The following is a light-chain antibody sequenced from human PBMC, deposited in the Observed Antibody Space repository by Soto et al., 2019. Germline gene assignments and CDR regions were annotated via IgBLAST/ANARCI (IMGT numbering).Light chain of an antibody. V-gene: IGKV3-20*01. Sequence: EIVLTQSPGTLSLSPGERATLSCRASQSISTFYLAWYQQPPGEAPRLLIYDASSTAAGSPDTFSGGGCGTDFTLTTSRLEPEDFGVYYCQQYGGSPPTFGQGTKVEIK. CDR1: QSISTFY. CDR2: DAS. CDR3: QQYGGSPPT. J-gene: IGKJ1*01.